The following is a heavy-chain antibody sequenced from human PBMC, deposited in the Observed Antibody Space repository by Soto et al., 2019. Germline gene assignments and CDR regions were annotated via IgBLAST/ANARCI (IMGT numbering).Heavy chain of an antibody. Sequence: PGGSLRLSCAASGFTFSDYYMSWIRQAPGKGLEWVSYISSSGSTIYYADSVKGRFTISRDNAKNSLYLQMNSLRAEDTAVYYCARVRFLEWLLSSGSGWFDPWGQGTLVTVSS. CDR1: GFTFSDYY. CDR3: ARVRFLEWLLSSGSGWFDP. J-gene: IGHJ5*02. CDR2: ISSSGSTI. V-gene: IGHV3-11*01. D-gene: IGHD3-3*01.